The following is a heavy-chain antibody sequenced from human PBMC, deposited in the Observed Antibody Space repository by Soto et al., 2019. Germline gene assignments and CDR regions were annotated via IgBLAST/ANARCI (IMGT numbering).Heavy chain of an antibody. CDR1: GGTFSSYT. CDR2: IIPILGIA. V-gene: IGHV1-69*08. Sequence: QVQLVQSGAEVKKPGSSVKVSCKASGGTFSSYTISLVRQAPGQGLEWMGRIIPILGIANYAQKFQGRVTITADKSTSTAYMELSSLRSEDTAVYYCARDPDSYCSGGSCYTSWGQGTLVTVSS. CDR3: ARDPDSYCSGGSCYTS. D-gene: IGHD2-15*01. J-gene: IGHJ4*02.